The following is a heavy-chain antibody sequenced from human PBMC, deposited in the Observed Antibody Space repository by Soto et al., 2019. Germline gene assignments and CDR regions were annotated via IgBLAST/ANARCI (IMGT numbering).Heavy chain of an antibody. Sequence: QITLKESGPTLVNPTQTLTLTCTFSGFSLNTNGVVVGWIRQPPGKALEWLALIYWNDDKRYSAYLKSRLTITKDTSKHQVVLTMTNMDPVDTAKYYCSLSLLLVPCTLGYFDPRGQGTLVTVSS. V-gene: IGHV2-5*01. CDR2: IYWNDDK. D-gene: IGHD5-12*01. CDR1: GFSLNTNGVV. J-gene: IGHJ5*02. CDR3: SLSLLLVPCTLGYFDP.